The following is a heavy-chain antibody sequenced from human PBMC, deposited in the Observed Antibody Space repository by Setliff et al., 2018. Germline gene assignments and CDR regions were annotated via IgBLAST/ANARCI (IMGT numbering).Heavy chain of an antibody. CDR3: ASCLAARRGGWFDP. V-gene: IGHV4-39*01. Sequence: NPSETLSLTCTVSGGSISSSSYYWGWIRQPPGKGLEWIGSIYYSGSTYYNPSLKSRVTISVDTSKNQFSLKLSSVTAADTAVYYCASCLAARRGGWFDPWGQGTLVTVS. D-gene: IGHD6-6*01. J-gene: IGHJ5*02. CDR1: GGSISSSSYY. CDR2: IYYSGST.